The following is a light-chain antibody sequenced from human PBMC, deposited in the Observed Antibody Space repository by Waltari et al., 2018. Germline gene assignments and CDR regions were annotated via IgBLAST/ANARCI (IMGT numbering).Light chain of an antibody. CDR3: QQYYDSPIT. J-gene: IGKJ3*01. Sequence: DILLPQSPDSLTLSLGERATISCKSSQSVLRTSSNKNFLAWYQQKSGQPPKLLFYWASTRESGVPDRFIGSGSGTDFTLTISSLQSEDVAIYYCQQYYDSPITFGPGTKVDV. CDR2: WAS. CDR1: QSVLRTSSNKNF. V-gene: IGKV4-1*01.